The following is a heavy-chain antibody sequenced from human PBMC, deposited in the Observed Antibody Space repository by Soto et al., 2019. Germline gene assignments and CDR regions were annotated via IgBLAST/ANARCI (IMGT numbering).Heavy chain of an antibody. Sequence: SETRSLTCSVAGVTHSYGGYSWSWIRQSPGKGLEWLGYISHVETTYYNPSFQCRLSLSIDRTRNQFYLSMSSMTAAAKAVYYCARGGGYDSFDFWGQGIQVTVSS. CDR2: ISHVETT. V-gene: IGHV4-30-2*06. CDR3: ARGGGYDSFDF. CDR1: GVTHSYGGYS. J-gene: IGHJ4*02. D-gene: IGHD3-3*01.